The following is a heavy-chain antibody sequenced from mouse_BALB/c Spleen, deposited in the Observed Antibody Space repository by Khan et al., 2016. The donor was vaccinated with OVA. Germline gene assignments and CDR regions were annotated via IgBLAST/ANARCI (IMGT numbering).Heavy chain of an antibody. V-gene: IGHV3-2*02. D-gene: IGHD1-1*01. J-gene: IGHJ3*01. CDR1: GYSITNEYT. Sequence: EVELVESGPGLVKPSQSLSLTCTVTGYSITNEYTWNWIRQFPGNKLEWMGFISYSGNTRYNPSLQSRISITRDTSKNPLFLQLNSVTSEDTATYYRTRMDYDVSDPFPYWGQGTLVTVSA. CDR2: ISYSGNT. CDR3: TRMDYDVSDPFPY.